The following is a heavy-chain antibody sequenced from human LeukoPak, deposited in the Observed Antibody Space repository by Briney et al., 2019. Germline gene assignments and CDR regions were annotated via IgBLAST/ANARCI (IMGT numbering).Heavy chain of an antibody. CDR1: GGSINNYY. Sequence: SETLSLTCTVSGGSINNYYWSWIRQPAGKGLERIGRIYTSGSTNYNPSLRSRVTMSLDTSKNQFSLKLSSVTAADTAVYYRVRAHSWDSSSGSFYYFDYWGQGTLVTVSS. D-gene: IGHD6-19*01. V-gene: IGHV4-4*07. CDR3: VRAHSWDSSSGSFYYFDY. CDR2: IYTSGST. J-gene: IGHJ4*02.